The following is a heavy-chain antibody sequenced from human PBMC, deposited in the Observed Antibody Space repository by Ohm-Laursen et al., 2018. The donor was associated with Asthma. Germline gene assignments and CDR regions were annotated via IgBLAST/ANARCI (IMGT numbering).Heavy chain of an antibody. V-gene: IGHV4-31*03. J-gene: IGHJ4*02. CDR3: VREDFDWPPGYCDH. Sequence: TLSLTCIVSGGSISSGSYYWSWIRQHPGKGLEWIGYIYYSGSTYYNPSLKSRVTISIDTSKNQFSLKLSSVTAADTAVYYCVREDFDWPPGYCDHWGQGTLVTVSS. D-gene: IGHD3-9*01. CDR2: IYYSGST. CDR1: GGSISSGSYY.